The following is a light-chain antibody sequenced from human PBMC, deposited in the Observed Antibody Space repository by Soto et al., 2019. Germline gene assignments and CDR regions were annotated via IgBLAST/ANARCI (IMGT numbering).Light chain of an antibody. J-gene: IGKJ4*01. V-gene: IGKV3D-20*02. CDR1: QSVSSSY. CDR3: QHHSNWLRT. CDR2: GAS. Sequence: EIVLTQSPGTLSLSPGERATLSCRASQSVSSSYLAWYQQKPGQAPRLLIYGASSRATGIPDRFSGSGSGTEFTLTISSLQSEDFAVYYCQHHSNWLRTFGGGTKVDIK.